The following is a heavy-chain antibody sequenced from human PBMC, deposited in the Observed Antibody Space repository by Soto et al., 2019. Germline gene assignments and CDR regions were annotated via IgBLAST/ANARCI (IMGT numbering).Heavy chain of an antibody. CDR2: IIPIFGTA. J-gene: IGHJ4*02. V-gene: IGHV1-69*13. Sequence: GASVKVSCKASGGTFSSYAISWVRQAPGQGLEWMGGIIPIFGTANYAQKFQGRVTITADESTSAAYMELSSLRSEDTAVYYCALGPTAAGPTTDYRGKGTLGTVSS. D-gene: IGHD6-13*01. CDR1: GGTFSSYA. CDR3: ALGPTAAGPTTDY.